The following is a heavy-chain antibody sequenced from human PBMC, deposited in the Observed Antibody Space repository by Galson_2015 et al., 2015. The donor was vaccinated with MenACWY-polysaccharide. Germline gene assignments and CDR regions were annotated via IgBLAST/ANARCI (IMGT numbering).Heavy chain of an antibody. V-gene: IGHV3-74*01. D-gene: IGHD2-15*01. Sequence: SLRLSCAASGFSFSTSSMHWVRHAPGKGLVWLSSINADGGATDYADSVKGRFTVSRDNAQSTLYLQMNSLRAEDTAVYYCTKAGAKYCSGSSCNFNWFDPWGQGTLVTVSS. J-gene: IGHJ5*02. CDR2: INADGGAT. CDR1: GFSFSTSS. CDR3: TKAGAKYCSGSSCNFNWFDP.